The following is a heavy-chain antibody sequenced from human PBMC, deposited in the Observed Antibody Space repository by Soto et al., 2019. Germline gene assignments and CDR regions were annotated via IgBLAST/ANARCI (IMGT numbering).Heavy chain of an antibody. Sequence: TGGSLRLSCAASGFTFSSYGMHWVRQAPGKGLEWVAVIWYDGSNKYYADSVKGRFTISRDNSKNTLYLQMNSLRAEDTAVYYCARDGVGAGGDYYYGMDVWGQGTTVTVSS. CDR2: IWYDGSNK. V-gene: IGHV3-33*01. D-gene: IGHD1-26*01. J-gene: IGHJ6*02. CDR3: ARDGVGAGGDYYYGMDV. CDR1: GFTFSSYG.